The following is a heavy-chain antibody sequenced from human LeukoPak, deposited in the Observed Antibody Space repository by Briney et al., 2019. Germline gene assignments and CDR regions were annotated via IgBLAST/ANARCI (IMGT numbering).Heavy chain of an antibody. V-gene: IGHV1-2*02. D-gene: IGHD3-16*01. Sequence: ASVKVSCKASGYTFTGYYMHWVRQAPGQGLEWMGWINPNSGGTNYAQKFQGRVTMTRDTSINTAYMELSRLRSDDTAVYYCVRGGLPIYYYYIDVWGKGTTVTVSS. CDR1: GYTFTGYY. CDR3: VRGGLPIYYYYIDV. J-gene: IGHJ6*03. CDR2: INPNSGGT.